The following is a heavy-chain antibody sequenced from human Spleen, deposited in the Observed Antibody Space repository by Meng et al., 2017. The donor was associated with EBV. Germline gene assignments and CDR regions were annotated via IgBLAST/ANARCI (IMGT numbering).Heavy chain of an antibody. CDR1: GGSVSNASSH. CDR2: IYYSGRT. D-gene: IGHD3-10*01. Sequence: HLQGAGPGLVMPSAPLTLPCTVSGGSVSNASSHCNWIRQPPGKGLEWIGYIYYSGRTIYNSSLKSRVTISVDTSKNQFSLKLNAMTAADTAVYYCARSYGASADYWGQGTLVTVSS. V-gene: IGHV4-61*01. J-gene: IGHJ4*02. CDR3: ARSYGASADY.